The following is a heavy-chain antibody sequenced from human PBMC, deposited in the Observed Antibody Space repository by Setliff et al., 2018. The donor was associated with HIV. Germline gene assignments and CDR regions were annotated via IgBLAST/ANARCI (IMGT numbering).Heavy chain of an antibody. CDR2: IYYSGST. V-gene: IGHV4-28*01. D-gene: IGHD3-10*01. CDR3: ARTAGSYRHYYYGMDV. J-gene: IGHJ6*02. CDR1: GYSISSSNW. Sequence: SETLSLTCAVSGYSISSSNWWGWIRQPPGKGLEWIGYIYYSGSTYYNPSLKSRVTMSVDTSKNQFSLKLSSVTAVDTAVYYCARTAGSYRHYYYGMDVWGQGTTVTV.